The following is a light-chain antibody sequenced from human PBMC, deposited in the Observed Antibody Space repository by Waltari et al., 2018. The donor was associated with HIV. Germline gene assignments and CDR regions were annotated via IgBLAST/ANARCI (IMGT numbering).Light chain of an antibody. J-gene: IGLJ1*01. Sequence: QSVLTQPPSVSGAPGQRVTISCTGSSSTIGAGYAVHWYQQLPGTAPKLLIYGNSNRPSGVPDRFSGSKSGTSASLAITGLQAEDEADYYCQSYDSSLSGWVFGTGTKVTVL. V-gene: IGLV1-40*01. CDR2: GNS. CDR1: SSTIGAGYA. CDR3: QSYDSSLSGWV.